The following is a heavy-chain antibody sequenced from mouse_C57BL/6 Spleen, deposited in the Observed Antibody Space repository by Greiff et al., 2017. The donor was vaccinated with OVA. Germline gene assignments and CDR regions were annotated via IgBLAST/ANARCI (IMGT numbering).Heavy chain of an antibody. CDR3: AREYYYAMDY. V-gene: IGHV5-16*01. CDR1: GFTFSDYY. J-gene: IGHJ4*01. Sequence: EVKLVESEGGLVQPGSSMKLSCTASGFTFSDYYMAWVRQVPEKGLEWVANINYDGSSTYYLDSLKSRFIISRDNAKNILYLQMSSLKSEDTATYYCAREYYYAMDYWGQGTSVTVSS. CDR2: INYDGSST.